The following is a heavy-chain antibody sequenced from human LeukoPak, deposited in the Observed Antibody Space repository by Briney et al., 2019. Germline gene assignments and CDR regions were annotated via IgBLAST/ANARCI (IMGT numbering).Heavy chain of an antibody. J-gene: IGHJ4*02. Sequence: GGSLGLSCEASGFTFSSYWMHWVRQAPGKGLVWVSRINSDGSSTSYADSVKGRFIISRDNAKNTLYLQMNSLRAEDTAVYYCAREDRITMIVGWGQGTLVTVSS. CDR2: INSDGSST. V-gene: IGHV3-74*01. CDR3: AREDRITMIVG. D-gene: IGHD3-22*01. CDR1: GFTFSSYW.